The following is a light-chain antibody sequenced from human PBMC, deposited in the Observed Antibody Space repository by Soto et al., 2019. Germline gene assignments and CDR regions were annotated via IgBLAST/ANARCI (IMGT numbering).Light chain of an antibody. CDR2: KAS. Sequence: DIQMTQPPSTLPASVGDRVTITCRASQSISNWLAWYQQKPGKAPKLLIYKASSLESGVPSRFSGSGSGTEFTLTISSLQPDDFATYYCQQYNPYSPYTFGQGT. CDR1: QSISNW. CDR3: QQYNPYSPYT. V-gene: IGKV1-5*03. J-gene: IGKJ2*01.